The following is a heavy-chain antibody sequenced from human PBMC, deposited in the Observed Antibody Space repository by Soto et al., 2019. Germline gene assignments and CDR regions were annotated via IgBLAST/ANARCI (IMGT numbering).Heavy chain of an antibody. Sequence: QVQMVESGGDLVKPGGSLRLSCAASGFTFSDHYMTWIRQSPGKGLEWVSYISSDSATIYYTDSVQGRFTVSRDNAKNSVYLQMNSLRAEDTAVYYCASDPYYYASYYWGQGTLVTFSS. J-gene: IGHJ4*02. CDR3: ASDPYYYASYY. V-gene: IGHV3-11*01. CDR2: ISSDSATI. D-gene: IGHD3-10*01. CDR1: GFTFSDHY.